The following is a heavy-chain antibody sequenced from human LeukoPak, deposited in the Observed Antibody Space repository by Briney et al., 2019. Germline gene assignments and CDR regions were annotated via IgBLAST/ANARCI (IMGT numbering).Heavy chain of an antibody. Sequence: ASVKVSCKASGYTFTSYDINWVRQATGQGLEWMGWMNPNSGNTGYAQKFQGRVTMTRNTSISTAYMELSSLRSEDTAVYYCARDHLDYSSGWYLLDYWGQGTLVTVSS. D-gene: IGHD6-19*01. CDR2: MNPNSGNT. J-gene: IGHJ4*02. CDR3: ARDHLDYSSGWYLLDY. V-gene: IGHV1-8*01. CDR1: GYTFTSYD.